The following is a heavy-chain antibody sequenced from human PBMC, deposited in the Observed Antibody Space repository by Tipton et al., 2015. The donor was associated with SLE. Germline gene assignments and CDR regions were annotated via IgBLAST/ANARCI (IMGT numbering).Heavy chain of an antibody. Sequence: TLSLTCAVYGGSFSGYHWTWIRQPPGQGLEWIGEIADTGSPNYSPSLKSRVTISVDTSNNQFSLKLISLTAADTAVYFCARLGPYDFWSRNYLFDHWGQGILVTVSS. CDR1: GGSFSGYH. V-gene: IGHV4-34*01. CDR3: ARLGPYDFWSRNYLFDH. CDR2: IADTGSP. D-gene: IGHD3-3*01. J-gene: IGHJ4*02.